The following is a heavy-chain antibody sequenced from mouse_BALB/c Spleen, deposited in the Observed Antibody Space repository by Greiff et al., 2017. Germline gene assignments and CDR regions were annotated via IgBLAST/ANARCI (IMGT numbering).Heavy chain of an antibody. Sequence: EVQLVESGGGLVKPGGSLKISCAASGFTFSSYSMSWVRQTPGKRLEWVATISSGGSYTYYPDRVKGRFTISRDNAKNTLYLQMSSLKSEDTAMYYCTREIGNLYYFDYWGQGTTLTVSS. J-gene: IGHJ2*01. D-gene: IGHD2-1*01. V-gene: IGHV5-6-4*01. CDR2: ISSGGSYT. CDR1: GFTFSSYS. CDR3: TREIGNLYYFDY.